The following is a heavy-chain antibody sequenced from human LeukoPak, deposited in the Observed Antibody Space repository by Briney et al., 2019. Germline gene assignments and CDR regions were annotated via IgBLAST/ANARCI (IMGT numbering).Heavy chain of an antibody. CDR1: GFTFSSYA. D-gene: IGHD6-13*01. Sequence: QPGGSLRLSCAASGFTFSSYAMSWVRQAPGKGLEWVSAISGSGGSTYYADSVKGRFTISRDNSKNTLYLQMNSLRAEDTAVYYCARGPSSSWSPFDYWGQGTLVTVSS. CDR3: ARGPSSSWSPFDY. V-gene: IGHV3-23*01. CDR2: ISGSGGST. J-gene: IGHJ4*02.